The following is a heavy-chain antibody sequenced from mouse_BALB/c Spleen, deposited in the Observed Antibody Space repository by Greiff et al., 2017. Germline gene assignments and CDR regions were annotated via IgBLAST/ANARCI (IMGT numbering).Heavy chain of an antibody. CDR2: ISYDGSN. CDR1: GYSITSGYY. Sequence: EVQLQESGPGLVKPSQSLSLTCSVTGYSITSGYYWNWIRQFPGNKLEWMGYISYDGSNNYNPSLKNRISITRDTSKNQFFLKLNSVTTEDTATYYCARSRHQGAAPWFAYWGQGTLVTVSA. D-gene: IGHD1-1*01. J-gene: IGHJ3*01. V-gene: IGHV3-6*02. CDR3: ARSRHQGAAPWFAY.